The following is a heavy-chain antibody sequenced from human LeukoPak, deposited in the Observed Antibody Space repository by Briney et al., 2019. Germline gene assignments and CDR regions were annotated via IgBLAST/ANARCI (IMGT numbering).Heavy chain of an antibody. Sequence: SETLSLTCAVFGGSFSGYFWSWIRQPPGKGLEWIGEINESGSTNYNPSLKSRVTISIDTSKNQFSLKLSSVTAADTAVYYCARGDEYYDSSGYFTMDFDYWGQGTLVTVSS. CDR2: INESGST. CDR1: GGSFSGYF. D-gene: IGHD3-22*01. V-gene: IGHV4-34*01. CDR3: ARGDEYYDSSGYFTMDFDY. J-gene: IGHJ4*02.